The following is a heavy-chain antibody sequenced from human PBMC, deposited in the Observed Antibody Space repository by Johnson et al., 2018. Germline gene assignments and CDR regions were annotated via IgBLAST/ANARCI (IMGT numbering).Heavy chain of an antibody. Sequence: QVQLVESGAEVKKPGSSVKVSCKASGGTFSSYAISWVRQAPGQGLEWMGGIIPIFGTANYAQKFQGRVTITADESTSTAYMELSSLRSEDTAGYYCAVERSSLYVVVVAATTYYYYGMDVWGQGTTVTVSS. CDR3: AVERSSLYVVVVAATTYYYYGMDV. J-gene: IGHJ6*02. D-gene: IGHD2-15*01. V-gene: IGHV1-69*01. CDR2: IIPIFGTA. CDR1: GGTFSSYA.